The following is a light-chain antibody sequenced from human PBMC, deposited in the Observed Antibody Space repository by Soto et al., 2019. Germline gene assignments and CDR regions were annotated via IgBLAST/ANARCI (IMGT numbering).Light chain of an antibody. V-gene: IGKV3-20*01. CDR2: GAS. CDR3: QQYGSSPLT. Sequence: EIVWTQSPGTLSLSQGEGATLSCRASQSVSSSYLAWYQQKPGQAPRLLIYGASSRATGIPDRFSGSGSGTDFTLTISRLEPEDFAVYYCQQYGSSPLTFGGGTKVDI. J-gene: IGKJ4*01. CDR1: QSVSSSY.